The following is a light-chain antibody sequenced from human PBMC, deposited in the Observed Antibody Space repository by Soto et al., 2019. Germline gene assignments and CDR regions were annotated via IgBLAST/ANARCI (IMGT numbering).Light chain of an antibody. CDR3: SSYTSSSTYV. J-gene: IGLJ1*01. Sequence: QSVLTQPASVSGSPGQSITISCAGTSSDVGAYNYVSWYQQHPGNAPKLVIYDVTNLPSGVSNRFSGSKSGNTASLTISGLQAEDEADYYCSSYTSSSTYVFGTATKVTVL. V-gene: IGLV2-14*03. CDR2: DVT. CDR1: SSDVGAYNY.